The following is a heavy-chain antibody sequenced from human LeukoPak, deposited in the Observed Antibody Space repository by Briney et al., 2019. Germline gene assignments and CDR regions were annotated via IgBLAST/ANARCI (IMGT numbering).Heavy chain of an antibody. CDR3: AKDRPCTWCSPSDF. V-gene: IGHV3-23*01. J-gene: IGHJ4*02. D-gene: IGHD4/OR15-4a*01. CDR1: GFTFSTYS. CDR2: ISSDGSNT. Sequence: GGSLRLSCAASGFTFSTYSMSWVRQAPGKGLEWVSSISSDGSNTYYADSVKGRFSISRDNSKNTLYLQMNSLRAEDTAVYYCAKDRPCTWCSPSDFWGQGTLVTVSS.